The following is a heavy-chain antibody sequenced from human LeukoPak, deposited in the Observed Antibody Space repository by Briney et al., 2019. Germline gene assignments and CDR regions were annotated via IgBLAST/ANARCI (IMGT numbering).Heavy chain of an antibody. CDR1: GFTFSTYW. J-gene: IGHJ6*02. CDR3: AREIPQQLVAMDV. V-gene: IGHV3-7*04. CDR2: IKEDGTGK. Sequence: EGSLRLSCVASGFTFSTYWMSWVRQAPGKGLEWLANIKEDGTGKNHVDSVKGRFTISRDDAKNSLYLQMNGLRAEDTAVYCCAREIPQQLVAMDVWGQGTTVTVSS. D-gene: IGHD6-13*01.